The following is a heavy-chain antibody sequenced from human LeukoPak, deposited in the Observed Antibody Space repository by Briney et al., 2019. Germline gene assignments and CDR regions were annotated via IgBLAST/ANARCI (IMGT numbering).Heavy chain of an antibody. D-gene: IGHD3-10*01. J-gene: IGHJ4*02. V-gene: IGHV1-18*01. CDR2: ISAYNGNT. Sequence: GASVKVSCKASGYTFTSYGISWVRQAPGQGLEWMGWISAYNGNTNCAQKLRGRVTMTTDTSTSTAYMELRSLRSDDTAVYYCARATMVQGVITPPFDYWGQGTLVTVSS. CDR3: ARATMVQGVITPPFDY. CDR1: GYTFTSYG.